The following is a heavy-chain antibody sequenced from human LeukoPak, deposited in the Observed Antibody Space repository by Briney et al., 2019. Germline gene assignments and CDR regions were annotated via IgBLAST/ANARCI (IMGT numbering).Heavy chain of an antibody. CDR1: GFTFSSYA. CDR3: ARDLRLQLERQDSDY. Sequence: PGGSLRLSCAASGFTFSSYAMSWVRQAPGKGLEWVSSISSSSSYIYYADSVKGRFTIPRDNAKNSLYLQMNSLRAEDTAVYYCARDLRLQLERQDSDYWGQGTLVTVSS. D-gene: IGHD1-1*01. V-gene: IGHV3-21*01. J-gene: IGHJ4*02. CDR2: ISSSSSYI.